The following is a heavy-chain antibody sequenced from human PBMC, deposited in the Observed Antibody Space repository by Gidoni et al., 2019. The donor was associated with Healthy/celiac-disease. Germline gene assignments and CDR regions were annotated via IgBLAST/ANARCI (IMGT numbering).Heavy chain of an antibody. CDR1: GFTFDDYA. CDR3: AKGNGYCSGGSCTHNYYYYGMDV. V-gene: IGHV3-9*01. D-gene: IGHD2-15*01. J-gene: IGHJ6*02. Sequence: EVQLVESGGGLVQPGRSLRLSCAASGFTFDDYAMHWVRQAPGKGLEWVSGISWNSGSIGYADSVKGRFTISRDNAKNSLYLQMNSLRAEDTALYYCAKGNGYCSGGSCTHNYYYYGMDVWGQGTTVTVSS. CDR2: ISWNSGSI.